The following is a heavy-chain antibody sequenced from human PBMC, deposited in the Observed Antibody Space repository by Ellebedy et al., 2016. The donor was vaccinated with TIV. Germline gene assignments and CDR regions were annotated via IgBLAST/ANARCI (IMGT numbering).Heavy chain of an antibody. CDR1: GVTFNNYA. D-gene: IGHD1-14*01. CDR3: ARPMGGTFLSRNRLDY. CDR2: FDPEDGER. J-gene: IGHJ4*02. V-gene: IGHV1-24*01. Sequence: AASVKVSCKVSGVTFNNYALNWVRLAPGKGLEWMGGFDPEDGERIYAQKFQGRVTMTEDTSTATAYMELSSLRSEDTAVYYCARPMGGTFLSRNRLDYWGQGTLVTVSS.